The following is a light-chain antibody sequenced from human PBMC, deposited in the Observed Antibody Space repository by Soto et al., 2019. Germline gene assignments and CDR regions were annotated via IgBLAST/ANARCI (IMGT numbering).Light chain of an antibody. CDR1: QSVISSY. V-gene: IGKV3-20*01. CDR3: QQYGGSPYT. J-gene: IGKJ2*01. Sequence: EIVLTQSPGTLSLSPGETATLSCRASQSVISSYLVWYQQKPRQAPRLLIYGASSRATGIPDRFSGSGSGKDFTLTIIRLEPEDFAVYYCQQYGGSPYTFGQGTKLEIK. CDR2: GAS.